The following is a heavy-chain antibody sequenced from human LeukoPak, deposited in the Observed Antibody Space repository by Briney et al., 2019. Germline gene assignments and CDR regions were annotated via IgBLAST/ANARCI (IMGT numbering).Heavy chain of an antibody. Sequence: GGSLRLSCAASGFTFSSYWMSWVRQAPGKGLEWVANIKQDGSERYYVDSVKGRFTISRDNSKNTLYLQMNSLRAEDTAVYYCAKGTVVTAMHKQLDYWGRGTLVTVSS. CDR2: IKQDGSER. V-gene: IGHV3-7*03. CDR1: GFTFSSYW. CDR3: AKGTVVTAMHKQLDY. J-gene: IGHJ4*02. D-gene: IGHD2-21*02.